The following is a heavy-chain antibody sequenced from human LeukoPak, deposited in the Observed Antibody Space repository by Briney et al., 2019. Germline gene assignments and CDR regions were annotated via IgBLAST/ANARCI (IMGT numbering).Heavy chain of an antibody. CDR2: VYYTGST. CDR3: ARCRWSGFGIDV. CDR1: GGSMTSYF. D-gene: IGHD3-3*01. Sequence: SETLSLTCTVSGGSMTSYFRSWIRQPPGKGLEWIGYVYYTGSTNYNSSLKSRVTILLDTSKSQFSLKLSSVTAADTAVYYCARCRWSGFGIDVWGQGATVTVSS. V-gene: IGHV4-59*01. J-gene: IGHJ6*02.